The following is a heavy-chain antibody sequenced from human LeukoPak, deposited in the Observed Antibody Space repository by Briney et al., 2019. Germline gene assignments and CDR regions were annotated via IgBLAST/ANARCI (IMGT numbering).Heavy chain of an antibody. CDR3: ASQPYYYDSSGYYGDQYYFDY. CDR2: IYYSVST. D-gene: IGHD3-22*01. J-gene: IGHJ4*02. CDR1: GGSLSSYY. Sequence: SETLSLTCTVSGGSLSSYYWSWIRQPPGKGLEWIGYIYYSVSTNYNPPLKSRVTISVDTSKNQFSLKLSSVTAADTAVYYCASQPYYYDSSGYYGDQYYFDYWGQGTLVTVSS. V-gene: IGHV4-59*01.